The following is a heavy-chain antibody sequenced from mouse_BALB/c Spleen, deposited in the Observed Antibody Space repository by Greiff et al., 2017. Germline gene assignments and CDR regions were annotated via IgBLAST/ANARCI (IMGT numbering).Heavy chain of an antibody. Sequence: QVQLQQPGAELVKPGASVKLSCKASGYTFTSYWMHWVKQRPGQGLEWIGEINPSNGRTNYNEKFKSKATLTVDKSSSTAYMQLSSLTSEDSAVYYCARSDGYNAMDYWGQGTSVTVSS. J-gene: IGHJ4*01. D-gene: IGHD2-3*01. CDR2: INPSNGRT. CDR1: GYTFTSYW. V-gene: IGHV1S81*02. CDR3: ARSDGYNAMDY.